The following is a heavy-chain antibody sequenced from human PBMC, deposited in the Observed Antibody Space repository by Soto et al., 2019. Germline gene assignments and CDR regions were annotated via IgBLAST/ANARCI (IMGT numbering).Heavy chain of an antibody. CDR3: ARAGYYGSVTYNWFDT. J-gene: IGHJ5*02. V-gene: IGHV4-30-2*01. Sequence: QLQLQESGSGLVKPSQTLSLTCAVSGGSINNGDYSWSWIRQPPGKGLQWIGYIFHSGATSYNPSVKSRVTISLGRPQNQFSLTLSSVTAADTAVYYCARAGYYGSVTYNWFDTWGQGILVTVSS. CDR2: IFHSGAT. D-gene: IGHD3-10*01. CDR1: GGSINNGDYS.